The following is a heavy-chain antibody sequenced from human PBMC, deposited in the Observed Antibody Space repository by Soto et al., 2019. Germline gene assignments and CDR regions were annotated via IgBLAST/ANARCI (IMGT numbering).Heavy chain of an antibody. CDR1: GFTFSSYW. Sequence: GGSLRLSCAASGFTFSSYWIHWVRPAPGKGLVWVSRINTDGSTTSYADSVKGRFTISRDNAKNTVYLQMNSLTAEDTAVYYCARVGQGFWYFDLWGRATLVTVSS. V-gene: IGHV3-74*01. CDR3: ARVGQGFWYFDL. J-gene: IGHJ2*01. CDR2: INTDGSTT.